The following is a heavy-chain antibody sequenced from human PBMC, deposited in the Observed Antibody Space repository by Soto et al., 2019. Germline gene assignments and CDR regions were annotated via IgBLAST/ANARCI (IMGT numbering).Heavy chain of an antibody. J-gene: IGHJ3*01. CDR1: RYSFSGYY. Sequence: QEQLEQSGAEVKKPGASVMVSCKASRYSFSGYYFHWVRQAPGQGPEWMGWINSDLGGTNYAKRFRGRVTMTRATSTKTVYRELSSLRSDATAVYFCARTPSVGATTVILGDDAFDLWGKGTLIPVSS. V-gene: IGHV1-2*02. CDR2: INSDLGGT. CDR3: ARTPSVGATTVILGDDAFDL. D-gene: IGHD1-26*01.